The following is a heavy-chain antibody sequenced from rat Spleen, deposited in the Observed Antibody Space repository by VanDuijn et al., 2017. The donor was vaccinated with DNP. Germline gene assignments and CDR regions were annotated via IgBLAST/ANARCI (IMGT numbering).Heavy chain of an antibody. Sequence: EVQLVESGGGLVQPGGSLKLSCAASGFTFSHYGMHWIRQAPTKGLEWVAAITPSGYYTYYRDSVKGRFTFSRDNAKGTLYLQMDSLRSEDTATYYCATQPGARDYWGQGLMVTVSS. CDR3: ATQPGARDY. CDR2: ITPSGYYT. V-gene: IGHV5-19*01. CDR1: GFTFSHYG. J-gene: IGHJ2*01. D-gene: IGHD1-4*01.